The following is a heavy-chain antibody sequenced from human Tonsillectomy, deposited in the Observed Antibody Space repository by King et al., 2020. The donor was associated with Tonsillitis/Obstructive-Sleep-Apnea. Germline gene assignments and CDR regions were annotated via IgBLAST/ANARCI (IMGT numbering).Heavy chain of an antibody. J-gene: IGHJ6*01. Sequence: QLVQSGAEVEKPGASVKVSCKASGYTFTGYYMHWVRQAPGQGFEWMGWINPNSGATNYAQKFQGRVTMTRDTSISTAYMELSRLRSDATAVYYCARDRTPAGYYYYGMDVWAQGTTVTVSS. D-gene: IGHD6-13*01. V-gene: IGHV1-2*02. CDR2: INPNSGAT. CDR1: GYTFTGYY. CDR3: ARDRTPAGYYYYGMDV.